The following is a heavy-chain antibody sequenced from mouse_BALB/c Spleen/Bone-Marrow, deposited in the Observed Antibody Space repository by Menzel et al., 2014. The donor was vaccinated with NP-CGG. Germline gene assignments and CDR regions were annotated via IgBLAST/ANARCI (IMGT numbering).Heavy chain of an antibody. D-gene: IGHD1-1*01. CDR3: ARDYYGSSYWYFDV. J-gene: IGHJ1*01. CDR2: ISNLAYSI. CDR1: GFTFSDYG. Sequence: EVQPVESGGGLVQPGGSRKLSCAASGFTFSDYGMAWVRQAPGKGPEWVAFISNLAYSIYYADTVTGRFTISRENAKNTLYLEMSSLRSEDTAMYYCARDYYGSSYWYFDVWGAGTTVTVSS. V-gene: IGHV5-15*02.